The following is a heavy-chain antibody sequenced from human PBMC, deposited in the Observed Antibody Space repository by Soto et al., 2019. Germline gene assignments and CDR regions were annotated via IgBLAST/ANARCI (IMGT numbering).Heavy chain of an antibody. J-gene: IGHJ6*02. D-gene: IGHD4-17*01. CDR1: GFTFSSYE. Sequence: HPGGSLRLSCAASGFTFSSYEMNWVRQAPGKGLEWVSYISSSGSTIYYADSVKGRFTISRDNAKNSLYLQMNSLRAEDTAVYYCATWDYGGQGGYYYGMDVWGQGTTVTVSS. CDR2: ISSSGSTI. V-gene: IGHV3-48*03. CDR3: ATWDYGGQGGYYYGMDV.